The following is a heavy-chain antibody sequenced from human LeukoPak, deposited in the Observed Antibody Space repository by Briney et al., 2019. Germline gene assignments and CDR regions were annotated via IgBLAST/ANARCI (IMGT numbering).Heavy chain of an antibody. J-gene: IGHJ5*02. CDR1: XXXFTSYG. CDR3: ARDSSIAARRTRSWFDP. V-gene: IGHV1-18*01. CDR2: ISAYNGNT. D-gene: IGHD6-6*01. Sequence: GASVKVSXKAXXXXFTSYGISWVRQAPGQGLEWMGWISAYNGNTNYAQKLQGRVTMTTDTSTSTAYMELRSLRSDDTAVYYCARDSSIAARRTRSWFDPWGQGTLVTVSS.